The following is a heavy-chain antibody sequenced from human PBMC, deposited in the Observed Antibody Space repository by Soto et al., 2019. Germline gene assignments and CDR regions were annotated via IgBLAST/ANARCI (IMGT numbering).Heavy chain of an antibody. CDR2: IYYSGST. Sequence: SETLSLTCTVSGGSISSSSYYWGWIRQPPGKGLEWIGSIYYSGSTYYNPSLKSRVTISVDTSKNQFSLKLSSVTAADTAVYYCARVRNYGYSYGNSFDYWGQGTLVTVSS. V-gene: IGHV4-39*01. CDR1: GGSISSSSYY. CDR3: ARVRNYGYSYGNSFDY. D-gene: IGHD5-18*01. J-gene: IGHJ4*02.